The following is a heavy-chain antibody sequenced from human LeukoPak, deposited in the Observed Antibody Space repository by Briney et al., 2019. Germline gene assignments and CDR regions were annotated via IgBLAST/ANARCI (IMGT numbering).Heavy chain of an antibody. D-gene: IGHD1-26*01. CDR2: IKHDGRES. V-gene: IGHV3-7*01. Sequence: GGSLRLSCAASGFIFSSYWKSWVRQATGEGLKWVANIKHDGRESNYMDSVRGRFTISRDNAKNSLYLQMHSLRAEDTAVYYCAREFEGVASGAGYWGQGTLVTDSS. J-gene: IGHJ4*02. CDR3: AREFEGVASGAGY. CDR1: GFIFSSYW.